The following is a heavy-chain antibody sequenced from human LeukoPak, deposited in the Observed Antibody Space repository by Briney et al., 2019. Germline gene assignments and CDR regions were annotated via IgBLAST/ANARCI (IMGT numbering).Heavy chain of an antibody. Sequence: ASVKVSCKASGYTFSSYGITWVRQAPGQGLEWMGGISAYNGNTNYAQKLQGGVTMTTDTSTSTAYMELRSLRSDDTAVYYCASCGGDCYLSAFDIWGQGTMVTVSS. CDR1: GYTFSSYG. D-gene: IGHD2-21*02. CDR3: ASCGGDCYLSAFDI. V-gene: IGHV1-18*01. J-gene: IGHJ3*02. CDR2: ISAYNGNT.